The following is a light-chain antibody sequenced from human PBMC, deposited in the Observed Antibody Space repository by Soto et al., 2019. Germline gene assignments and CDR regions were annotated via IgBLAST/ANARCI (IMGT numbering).Light chain of an antibody. Sequence: QSVLTQPASVSGSPGQSITISCTGTSSDIGGYDFVSWYQQYPGKAPQLIIYGVTNRRSGVSDRFSGAKSGNTASLAISGLQAEDEADYYCSSYTDNSPLAVSGPGNKVTVL. CDR2: GVT. J-gene: IGLJ1*01. CDR3: SSYTDNSPLAV. CDR1: SSDIGGYDF. V-gene: IGLV2-14*03.